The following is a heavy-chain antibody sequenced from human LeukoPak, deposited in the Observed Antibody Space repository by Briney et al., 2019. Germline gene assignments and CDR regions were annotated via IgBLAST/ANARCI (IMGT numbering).Heavy chain of an antibody. CDR1: RFAVSNFW. CDR2: IKEDGSEK. V-gene: IGHV3-7*01. CDR3: ARDRSDSSLAYHYFYMDV. Sequence: GGSLRLSCAASRFAVSNFWMRWVRQAPGKGLECVANIKEDGSEKYYVDSGKGRFTISKDSGRHSLYLQMNSLRDEDTAIYYCARDRSDSSLAYHYFYMDVWGKGTTVTVSS. J-gene: IGHJ6*03. D-gene: IGHD2-15*01.